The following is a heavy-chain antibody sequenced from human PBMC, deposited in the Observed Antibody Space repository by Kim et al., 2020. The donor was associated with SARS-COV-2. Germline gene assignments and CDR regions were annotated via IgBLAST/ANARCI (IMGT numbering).Heavy chain of an antibody. D-gene: IGHD3-22*01. CDR2: ISSSSSYI. J-gene: IGHJ4*02. Sequence: GGSLRLSCAASGFTFSSYSMNWVRQAPGKGLEWVSSISSSSSYIYYADSVKGRFTISRDNAKNSLYLQMNSLRAEDTAVYYCARDHGRYYYDSSGSLYYFDYWGQGTLVTVSS. V-gene: IGHV3-21*01. CDR1: GFTFSSYS. CDR3: ARDHGRYYYDSSGSLYYFDY.